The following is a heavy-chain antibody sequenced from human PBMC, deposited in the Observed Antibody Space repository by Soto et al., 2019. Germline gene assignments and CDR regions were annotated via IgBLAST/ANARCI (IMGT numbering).Heavy chain of an antibody. CDR2: ISSSSSYI. CDR3: ASGGWRYSSSSGDFDC. V-gene: IGHV3-21*01. D-gene: IGHD6-6*01. Sequence: EVQLVESGGGLVKPGGSLRLSCAASGFTFSSYSMNWVRQAPGKGLEWVSSISSSSSYIYYADSVKGRFTISRDNAKNSLYLQMNSRRAEDTAVYYCASGGWRYSSSSGDFDCWGQGTLVTVSS. CDR1: GFTFSSYS. J-gene: IGHJ4*02.